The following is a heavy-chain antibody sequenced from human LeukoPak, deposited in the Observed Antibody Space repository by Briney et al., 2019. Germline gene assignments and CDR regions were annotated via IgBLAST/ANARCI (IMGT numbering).Heavy chain of an antibody. CDR3: VCLEGVPAAVY. CDR1: GFTFSSYA. V-gene: IGHV3-30-3*01. CDR2: ISYDGSNK. D-gene: IGHD2-2*01. J-gene: IGHJ4*02. Sequence: GGSLRLSCAASGFTFSSYAMHWVRQAPGKGLEWVAVISYDGSNKYYADSVKGRFTISRDNSKNTLYLQMNSLRAEDTAVYYCVCLEGVPAAVYWGQGTLVTVSS.